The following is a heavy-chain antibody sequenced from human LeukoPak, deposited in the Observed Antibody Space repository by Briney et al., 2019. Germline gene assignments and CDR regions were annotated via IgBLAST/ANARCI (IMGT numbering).Heavy chain of an antibody. CDR1: GFTFSSYS. J-gene: IGHJ6*03. CDR3: ARDREYQLLGFYYYYMDV. Sequence: GGSLRLSCAASGFTFSSYSMNWVRQAPGKGLEWVSSISSSSSYIYYADSVRGRFTISRDNAKNSLYLQMNSLRAEDTAVYYCARDREYQLLGFYYYYMDVWGKGTTVTVSS. CDR2: ISSSSSYI. D-gene: IGHD2-2*01. V-gene: IGHV3-21*01.